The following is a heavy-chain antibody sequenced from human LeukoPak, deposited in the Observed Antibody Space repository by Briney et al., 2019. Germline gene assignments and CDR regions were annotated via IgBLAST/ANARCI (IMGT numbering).Heavy chain of an antibody. CDR2: IGSGGSGGT. Sequence: KPGGPLRLSCAASGFTFSSYSMSWVRQVPGKGLEWVSVIGSGGSGGTSYADSVRGRFTMSRDDSKNTLFLQMNSLRAEDTAVYYCAKRGCDTTTCSYYFDYWGRGTLVTVSS. V-gene: IGHV3-23*01. J-gene: IGHJ4*02. CDR3: AKRGCDTTTCSYYFDY. D-gene: IGHD2-2*01. CDR1: GFTFSSYS.